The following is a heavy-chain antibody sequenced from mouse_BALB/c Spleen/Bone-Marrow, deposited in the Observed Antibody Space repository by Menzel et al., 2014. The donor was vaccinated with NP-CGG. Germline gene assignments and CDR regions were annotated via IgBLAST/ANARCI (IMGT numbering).Heavy chain of an antibody. D-gene: IGHD2-1*01. CDR1: GFTFSDYY. CDR2: ISDGGSYT. Sequence: EVQVVEPGGGLVKPGGSLKLSCAASGFTFSDYYMYWVRQTPEKRLEWVATISDGGSYTYYPYSVKGRFTISRDNAKNNLYLQMSSLKSEDTAMYYCARDGNYAYWGQGTLVTVSA. CDR3: ARDGNYAY. J-gene: IGHJ3*01. V-gene: IGHV5-4*02.